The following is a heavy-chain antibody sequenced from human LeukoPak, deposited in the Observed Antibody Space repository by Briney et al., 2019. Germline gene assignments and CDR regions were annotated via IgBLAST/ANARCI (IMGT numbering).Heavy chain of an antibody. CDR3: ARGDFGETNTAFDI. CDR1: GYTFTGYD. CDR2: INPNSANT. J-gene: IGHJ3*02. D-gene: IGHD4-17*01. V-gene: IGHV1-8*03. Sequence: GASVKVSCKTSGYTFTGYDIHWVRQAPGQGLERMGWINPNSANTNYAQRLQGRVTLTRDTSLSIAYMELSSLTSEDAAVYFCARGDFGETNTAFDIWGQGTLVAVSS.